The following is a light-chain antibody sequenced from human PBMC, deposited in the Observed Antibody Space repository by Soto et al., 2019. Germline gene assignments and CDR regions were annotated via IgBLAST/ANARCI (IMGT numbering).Light chain of an antibody. CDR2: GAS. V-gene: IGKV3-20*01. CDR1: QTVSITY. Sequence: VLTQSPGTLSLSPGESATLSCRASQTVSITYLTGYQQKPGQAPRLLIFGASKRATGIPDRFSGSGSGRDFTLTISGLEPEDFAVYYCQQYGSSTLISFGQGTRLEIK. CDR3: QQYGSSTLIS. J-gene: IGKJ5*01.